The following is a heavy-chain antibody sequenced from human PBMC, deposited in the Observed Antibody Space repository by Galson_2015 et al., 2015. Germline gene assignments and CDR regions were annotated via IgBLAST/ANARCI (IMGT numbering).Heavy chain of an antibody. J-gene: IGHJ3*02. Sequence: SVKVSCKASGYTFTSYAMHWVRQAPGQRLEWMGWINAGNGNTKYSQKFQGRVTITRDTSASTAYMELGSLRSEDTAVYYCARGRGSSGYYLDAFDIWGQGTMVTVSS. CDR1: GYTFTSYA. CDR2: INAGNGNT. D-gene: IGHD3-22*01. V-gene: IGHV1-3*01. CDR3: ARGRGSSGYYLDAFDI.